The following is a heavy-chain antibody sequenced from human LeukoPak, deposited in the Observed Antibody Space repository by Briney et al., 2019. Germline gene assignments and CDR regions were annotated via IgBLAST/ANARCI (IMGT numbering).Heavy chain of an antibody. CDR2: IYYSGST. J-gene: IGHJ3*02. D-gene: IGHD3-16*01. CDR3: ASYSVMITFGGVFPKRAFDI. Sequence: SETLSLTCTVSGGSTSSSSYYWGWIRQPPGKGLEWIGSIYYSGSTYYNPSLKSRVTISVDTSKNQFSLKLSSVTAADTAVYYCASYSVMITFGGVFPKRAFDIWGQGTMVTVSS. CDR1: GGSTSSSSYY. V-gene: IGHV4-39*01.